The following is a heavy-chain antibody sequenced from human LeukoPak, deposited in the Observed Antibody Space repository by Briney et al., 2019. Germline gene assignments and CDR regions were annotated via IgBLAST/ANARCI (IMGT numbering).Heavy chain of an antibody. V-gene: IGHV3-21*01. D-gene: IGHD3-22*01. CDR2: ISSSSSYI. CDR3: ARDYYDSSGPNWFGP. Sequence: GGSLRLSCAASGFTFSSYSMNWVRQAPGKGLEWVSSISSSSSYIYYADSVKGRFTISRDNAKNSLYLQMNSLRAEDTAVYYCARDYYDSSGPNWFGPWGQGTLVTVSS. J-gene: IGHJ5*02. CDR1: GFTFSSYS.